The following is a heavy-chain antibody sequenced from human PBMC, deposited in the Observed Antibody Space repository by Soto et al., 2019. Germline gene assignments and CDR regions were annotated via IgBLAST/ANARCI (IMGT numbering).Heavy chain of an antibody. CDR1: GFTFDDYA. Sequence: EVQLVESGGGLVQPGGSLRLSCAASGFTFDDYAIHWVRQAPGKGLEWVSGISWNGAATGYMNSVKGRFSISRDNTKHTLYLQMTSLRSEDTAVYYCANLPLYGSGFDCWGQGTLVTVSS. D-gene: IGHD3-10*01. J-gene: IGHJ4*02. V-gene: IGHV3-9*01. CDR3: ANLPLYGSGFDC. CDR2: ISWNGAAT.